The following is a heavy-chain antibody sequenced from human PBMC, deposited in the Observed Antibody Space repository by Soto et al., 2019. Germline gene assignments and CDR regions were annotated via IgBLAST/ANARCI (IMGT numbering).Heavy chain of an antibody. J-gene: IGHJ4*02. V-gene: IGHV3-11*01. Sequence: QVQLVESGGGLVKPGGSLRLSCAAAGFSFSDSYMTWIRQAPGKGLEWISHISGSGSTMYYADSVKGRFTVSRDNARNSLYLQMTSLRAEDTAVYYCASDPYYYDSGYWGQGTLVTVSS. CDR3: ASDPYYYDSGY. CDR2: ISGSGSTM. CDR1: GFSFSDSY. D-gene: IGHD3-10*01.